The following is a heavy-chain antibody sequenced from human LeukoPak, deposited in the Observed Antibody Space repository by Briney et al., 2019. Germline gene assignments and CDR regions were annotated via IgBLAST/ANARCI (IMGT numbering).Heavy chain of an antibody. J-gene: IGHJ4*02. D-gene: IGHD3-9*01. CDR2: IYYSGST. CDR1: GGSISSSSYY. CDR3: ATASPYYDILTGYSNYFDY. Sequence: SETLSLTCTVSGGSISSSSYYWGWIRQPPGKGLEWIGSIYYSGSTYYNPSLKSRVTISVDTSKNQFSLKLSSVTAADPAVYYCATASPYYDILTGYSNYFDYWGQGTLVTVSS. V-gene: IGHV4-39*01.